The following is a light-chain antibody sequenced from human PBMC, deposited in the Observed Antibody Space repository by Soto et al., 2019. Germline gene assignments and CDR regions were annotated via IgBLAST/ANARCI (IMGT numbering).Light chain of an antibody. J-gene: IGKJ2*01. CDR2: GVS. CDR1: QSVSSGY. Sequence: EIMLTQSPGTLSLSPGERATLSCRASQSVSSGYLAWYQQKPGQAPRLLIYGVSSRATAIPDRFFGSGSATDFSLTISSLEPEDFAVYYCQDYGSTPPYTFGQGTKLEIK. CDR3: QDYGSTPPYT. V-gene: IGKV3-20*01.